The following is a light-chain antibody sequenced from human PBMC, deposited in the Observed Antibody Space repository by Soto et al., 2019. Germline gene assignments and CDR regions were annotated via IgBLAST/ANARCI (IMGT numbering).Light chain of an antibody. CDR1: RSNIGSNT. CDR3: AAWDDSLNGPV. V-gene: IGLV1-44*01. CDR2: SNH. Sequence: QSVLTQPPSASATPGQRVTISCSGSRSNIGSNTVNWFQQLPGTAPKLLIYSNHQRPSGVPDRFSGSKSGTSASLVISGLQSEDEADYYCAAWDDSLNGPVFGGGTKVTVL. J-gene: IGLJ2*01.